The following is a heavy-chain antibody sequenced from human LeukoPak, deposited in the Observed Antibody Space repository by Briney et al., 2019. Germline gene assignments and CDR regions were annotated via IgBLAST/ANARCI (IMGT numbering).Heavy chain of an antibody. Sequence: GGSLRLSCAASRFTFSSNAMSWVRQAPGKGLQWVSAISGSGGSTYYAGSVRGRFTISRDNSKNTLFLQMNSLRVEDTAVYYCAKGYHDYGDTRFDYWGQGTLVTVSS. D-gene: IGHD4-17*01. CDR3: AKGYHDYGDTRFDY. CDR2: ISGSGGST. J-gene: IGHJ4*02. CDR1: RFTFSSNA. V-gene: IGHV3-23*01.